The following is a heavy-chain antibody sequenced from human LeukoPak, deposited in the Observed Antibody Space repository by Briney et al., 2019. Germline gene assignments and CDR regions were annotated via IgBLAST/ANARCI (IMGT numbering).Heavy chain of an antibody. CDR3: ARASHDYGDYSHFDY. J-gene: IGHJ4*02. V-gene: IGHV4-59*12. Sequence: SETLSLTCTVSGGSISRCYWSWIRQPPGKGLEWIGYIYYSGSTNYNPSLKSRISISVDTSKNQFSLKLSSVTAADTAVYYCARASHDYGDYSHFDYWGQGTLVTVSS. CDR1: GGSISRCY. CDR2: IYYSGST. D-gene: IGHD4-17*01.